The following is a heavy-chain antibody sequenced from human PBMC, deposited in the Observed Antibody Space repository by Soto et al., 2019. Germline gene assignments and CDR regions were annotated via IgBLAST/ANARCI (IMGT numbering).Heavy chain of an antibody. D-gene: IGHD1-26*01. CDR2: INPNSGGT. J-gene: IGHJ6*02. Sequence: ASVKVSCKASVYTFTGYYMHWVRQAPGQGLEWMGWINPNSGGTNYAQKFQGWVTMTRDTSISTAYMELSRLRSDDTAVHYCARDTGIVAATGYYYYGMDVWGQGTTVTVSS. V-gene: IGHV1-2*04. CDR1: VYTFTGYY. CDR3: ARDTGIVAATGYYYYGMDV.